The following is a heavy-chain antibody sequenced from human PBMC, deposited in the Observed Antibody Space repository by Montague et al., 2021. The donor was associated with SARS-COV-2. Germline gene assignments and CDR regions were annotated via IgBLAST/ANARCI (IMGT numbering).Heavy chain of an antibody. D-gene: IGHD3/OR15-3a*01. J-gene: IGHJ6*02. CDR1: GFTFSSNY. CDR3: ARDLDVSGGMDV. CDR2: IYIGVST. V-gene: IGHV3-53*04. Sequence: SLRLSCAASGFTFSSNYMSWVRQAPGKGLEWVSVIYIGVSTIYAXAGKGRFTISRHNSKNTLYLQMNSLRAEDTAVYYCARDLDVSGGMDVWGQGTTVTVSS.